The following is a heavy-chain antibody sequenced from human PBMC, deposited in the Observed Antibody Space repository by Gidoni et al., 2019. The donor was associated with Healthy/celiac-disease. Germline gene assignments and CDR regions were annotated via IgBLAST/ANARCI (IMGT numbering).Heavy chain of an antibody. V-gene: IGHV1-69*01. CDR1: GGTFSSDA. Sequence: QVQPVQSGAEVKKPGSSVKGACKASGGTFSSDAIGWVRQAPGPGLEWRGGIIPIFGTANYAQTFQGRVTITADESTSTAYMELSSLRSEDTAVYYCARDAGVLWFGEFQLDYWGQGTLVTVSS. CDR2: IIPIFGTA. CDR3: ARDAGVLWFGEFQLDY. D-gene: IGHD3-10*01. J-gene: IGHJ4*02.